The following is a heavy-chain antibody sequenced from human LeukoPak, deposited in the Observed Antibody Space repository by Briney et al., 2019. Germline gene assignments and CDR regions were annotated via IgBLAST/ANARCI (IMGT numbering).Heavy chain of an antibody. CDR2: ISGSGGST. Sequence: GGSLRHSCAASGFTFSSYAMSWVRQAPGKGLEWVSAISGSGGSTYYADSVKGRFTISRDNSKNTLYLQMNSLRAEDTAVYYCAKGGYYYGSGSYDYWGQGTLVTVSS. CDR1: GFTFSSYA. CDR3: AKGGYYYGSGSYDY. J-gene: IGHJ4*02. D-gene: IGHD3-10*01. V-gene: IGHV3-23*01.